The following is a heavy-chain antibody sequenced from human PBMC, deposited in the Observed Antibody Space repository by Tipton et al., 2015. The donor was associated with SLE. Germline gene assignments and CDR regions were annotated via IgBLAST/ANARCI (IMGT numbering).Heavy chain of an antibody. J-gene: IGHJ6*02. CDR1: GGSFSGYS. V-gene: IGHV4-34*01. CDR3: ARGCSSSTCEPFYFFGMDV. D-gene: IGHD2-2*01. Sequence: TLSLTCAVYGGSFSGYSWSWIRQPPGKGLEWIGEIDHFGNTNYNPSLKSRVTVSVDTPKNQFSLRLISVTAADTAVYYCARGCSSSTCEPFYFFGMDVWGQGTTVTVSS. CDR2: IDHFGNT.